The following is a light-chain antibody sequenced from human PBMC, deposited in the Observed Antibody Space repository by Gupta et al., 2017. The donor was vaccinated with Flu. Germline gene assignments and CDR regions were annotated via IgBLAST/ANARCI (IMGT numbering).Light chain of an antibody. Sequence: DIVMTQSPLSLPVTPGEPASISCRSSQSLLHSNGYNYLDWYLQKPGQSPQLLIYLGSYRASGVPDRFSGSGSGTDFTLKISRVEAEDVGVYYCMQALQIRTFGQGTKVEIK. CDR1: QSLLHSNGYNY. V-gene: IGKV2-28*01. CDR3: MQALQIRT. J-gene: IGKJ1*01. CDR2: LGS.